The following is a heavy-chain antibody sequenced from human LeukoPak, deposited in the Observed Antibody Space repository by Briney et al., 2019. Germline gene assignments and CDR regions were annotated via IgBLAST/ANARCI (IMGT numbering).Heavy chain of an antibody. V-gene: IGHV4-4*02. CDR2: IYHSGST. J-gene: IGHJ4*02. CDR3: ARVYTLRYFDSPGPFDY. CDR1: GGSISSSNW. D-gene: IGHD3-9*01. Sequence: SETLSLTCAVSGGSISSSNWWSWVRQPPGKGLEWIGEIYHSGSTTYNPSLKSRVTISVDKSKNQFSLKLSSVTAADTAVYYCARVYTLRYFDSPGPFDYWGQGTLVTVSS.